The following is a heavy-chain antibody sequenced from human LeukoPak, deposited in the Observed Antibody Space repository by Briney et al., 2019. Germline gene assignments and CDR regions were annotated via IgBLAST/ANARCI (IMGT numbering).Heavy chain of an antibody. Sequence: GGSLRLSCAASGFTFSSYGMHGVRQPPGRGLGGVSRINSEGSRTSYADSVKVRFTISRDNAKNTLYLQMNSLRAEDTAVYYCARDGGDYTNYYYYYYMDVWGKGTTVTGSS. J-gene: IGHJ6*03. V-gene: IGHV3-74*01. D-gene: IGHD4-17*01. CDR1: GFTFSSYG. CDR2: INSEGSRT. CDR3: ARDGGDYTNYYYYYYMDV.